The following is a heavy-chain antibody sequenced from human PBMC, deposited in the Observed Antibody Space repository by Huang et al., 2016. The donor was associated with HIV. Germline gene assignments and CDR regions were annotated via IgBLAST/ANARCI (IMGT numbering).Heavy chain of an antibody. CDR3: ATKTAAMYI. CDR2: IKQDESEK. J-gene: IGHJ6*02. D-gene: IGHD1-7*01. CDR1: TFTFGAYW. Sequence: VESGGRLVQPGGSIRLSCVGSTFTFGAYWMSWVRQSPGKGVEWVANIKQDESEKYYVEAVKGRFNISRDNAKKVLFLEMNNARVEDTATYYCATKTAAMYIWGQGTTVTVS. V-gene: IGHV3-7*01.